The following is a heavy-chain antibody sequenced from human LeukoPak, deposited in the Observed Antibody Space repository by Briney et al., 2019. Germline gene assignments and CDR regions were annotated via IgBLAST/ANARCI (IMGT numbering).Heavy chain of an antibody. D-gene: IGHD3-22*01. V-gene: IGHV3-23*01. J-gene: IGHJ4*02. Sequence: GGSLRLSCAASGFTFSSYAMSWVRQAPGKGLEWVSAISGSGGSTYYADSVKGRFTISRDNSKNTLYLQMNSLRAEDTAVYYCAKDSGYYDSSGYHEYWGQGTLVTVSS. CDR3: AKDSGYYDSSGYHEY. CDR1: GFTFSSYA. CDR2: ISGSGGST.